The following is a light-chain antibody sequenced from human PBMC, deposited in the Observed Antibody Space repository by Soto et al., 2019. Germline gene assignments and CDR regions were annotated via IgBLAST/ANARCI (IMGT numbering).Light chain of an antibody. CDR3: SSFTSSAALRV. Sequence: QSALTQPASVSGSPGQSITISCAGTSSDVGSHNLVSWYQQLPGKAPKLMLYDVTNRPSGVSNRFSGSKSGNTASLTISGLQAEDEADYYCSSFTSSAALRVFGGGTKLTVL. V-gene: IGLV2-14*02. CDR1: SSDVGSHNL. J-gene: IGLJ3*02. CDR2: DVT.